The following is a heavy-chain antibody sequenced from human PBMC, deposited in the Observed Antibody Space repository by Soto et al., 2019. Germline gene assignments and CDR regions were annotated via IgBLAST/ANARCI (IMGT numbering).Heavy chain of an antibody. CDR2: IYPGDSDT. V-gene: IGHV5-51*01. CDR3: ARAGRAYYYYYGMDV. J-gene: IGHJ6*02. CDR1: GYSFTSYW. Sequence: ESLKISCKGSGYSFTSYWIGWVRQMPGKGLEWMGIIYPGDSDTRYSPSFQGQVTISADKSISTAYLQWSSLKASDTAMYYCARAGRAYYYYYGMDVWGQGTTVTVSS.